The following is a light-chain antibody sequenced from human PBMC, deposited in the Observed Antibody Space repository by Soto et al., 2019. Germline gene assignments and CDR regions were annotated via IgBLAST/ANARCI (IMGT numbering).Light chain of an antibody. CDR1: QSISSW. CDR3: QQYNSFWT. V-gene: IGKV1-5*03. J-gene: IGKJ1*01. Sequence: IQMTQSPSTMSASVGDRDTITCRASQSISSWLAWYQQKPGKAPKLLIYKASSLESGVPSRFSGSGSGTEFTLTISSLQPDDFATYYCQQYNSFWTFGQGTKVDIK. CDR2: KAS.